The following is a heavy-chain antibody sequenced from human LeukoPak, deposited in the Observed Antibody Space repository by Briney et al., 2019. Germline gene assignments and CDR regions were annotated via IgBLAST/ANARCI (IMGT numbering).Heavy chain of an antibody. CDR3: ARRGGPPARNWFDS. V-gene: IGHV4-39*01. CDR2: IYYSGTT. J-gene: IGHJ5*01. CDR1: GFTFSIYSMN. D-gene: IGHD3-10*01. Sequence: GSLRLSCAASGFTFSIYSMNWVRQPPGKGLEWIGIIYYSGTTYYNPSLKSRVTISIDTSKNQFSLKVNSVTAADTAVYFCARRGGPPARNWFDSWGQGALVTVSS.